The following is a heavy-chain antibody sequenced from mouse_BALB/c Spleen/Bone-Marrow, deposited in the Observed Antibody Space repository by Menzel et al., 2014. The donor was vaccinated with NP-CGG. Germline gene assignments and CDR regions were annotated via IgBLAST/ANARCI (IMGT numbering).Heavy chain of an antibody. CDR3: ARDVGYGNYFVY. CDR2: SRNKAKYYTT. J-gene: IGHJ3*01. D-gene: IGHD2-10*02. CDR1: GFTFSDFY. V-gene: IGHV7-1*02. Sequence: EVMLVESGGGLVQPGDSLRLSCATSGFTFSDFYMEWVRQPPGKRLEWIAASRNKAKYYTTEYSASVKGRFIVSRDTSQSVLYLQMNALRAEDTATYYCARDVGYGNYFVYWGQGTLVTVSA.